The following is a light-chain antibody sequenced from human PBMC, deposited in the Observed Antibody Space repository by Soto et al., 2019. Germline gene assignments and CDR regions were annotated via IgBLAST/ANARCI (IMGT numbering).Light chain of an antibody. CDR1: SGHSSYA. J-gene: IGLJ3*02. V-gene: IGLV4-69*01. CDR3: QSWGTDFRV. CDR2: LNNDGSH. Sequence: LVLTQSPSASASLGASVKLTCTLSSGHSSYAIAWHQQQPEKGPRFLMKLNNDGSHSKGDGIPDRFSGSSSGAERSLTIASRQSEDEADYYCQSWGTDFRVFGGGTQLTVL.